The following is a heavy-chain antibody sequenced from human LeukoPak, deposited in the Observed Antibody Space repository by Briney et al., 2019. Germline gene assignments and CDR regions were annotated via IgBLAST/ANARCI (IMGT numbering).Heavy chain of an antibody. CDR3: ARFLTVDTAMVEDDY. V-gene: IGHV4-61*02. J-gene: IGHJ4*02. Sequence: ASETLSLTCTVSGGSISSGSYYWSWIRQPAGKGLEWIGRIYTSGSTNYNPSLKSRVTISVDTSKNQFSLKLSSVTAADTAVYYCARFLTVDTAMVEDDYWGQGTLVTVSS. CDR2: IYTSGST. D-gene: IGHD5-18*01. CDR1: GGSISSGSYY.